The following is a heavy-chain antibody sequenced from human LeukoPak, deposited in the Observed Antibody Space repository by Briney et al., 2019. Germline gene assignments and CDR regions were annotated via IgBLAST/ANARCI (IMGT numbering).Heavy chain of an antibody. J-gene: IGHJ5*02. CDR3: AAGSRYSSTNWFDP. CDR1: GGSFSGYY. CDR2: INHSGST. Sequence: PSETLSLTCAVYGGSFSGYYWSWIRQPPGKGLEWIGEINHSGSTNYNPSLKSRVTISVDTSKNQFSLKLSSVTAADTAVYYCAAGSRYSSTNWFDPWGQGTLVTVSS. D-gene: IGHD6-13*01. V-gene: IGHV4-34*01.